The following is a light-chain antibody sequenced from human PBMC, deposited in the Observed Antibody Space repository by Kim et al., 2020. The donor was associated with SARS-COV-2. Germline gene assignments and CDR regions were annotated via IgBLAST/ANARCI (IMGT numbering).Light chain of an antibody. Sequence: IVLTQSPGTLSLSPGERATLSCRASQSVSSSYVAWYQQKPGQAPRLLIYDASIRATGIPARFSGSGSGTDFTLTISGLESEDFAVYHCQQDGTVPYTFGQGTKLEI. CDR1: QSVSSSY. J-gene: IGKJ2*01. V-gene: IGKV3-20*01. CDR3: QQDGTVPYT. CDR2: DAS.